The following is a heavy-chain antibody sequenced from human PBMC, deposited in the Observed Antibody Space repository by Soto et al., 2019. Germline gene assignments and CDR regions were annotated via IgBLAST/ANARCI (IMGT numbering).Heavy chain of an antibody. CDR2: IIPILGIA. D-gene: IGHD1-1*01. V-gene: IGHV1-69*02. Sequence: QVQLVQSGAEVKKPGSSVKVSCKASGGTFSSYTISWVRQAPGQGLEWMGRIIPILGIANYAQKFQGRVTITADKSTSTAYIELSSLRSEDTAVYYCARLQLDSAFDIWGQGTMVTVSS. CDR3: ARLQLDSAFDI. CDR1: GGTFSSYT. J-gene: IGHJ3*02.